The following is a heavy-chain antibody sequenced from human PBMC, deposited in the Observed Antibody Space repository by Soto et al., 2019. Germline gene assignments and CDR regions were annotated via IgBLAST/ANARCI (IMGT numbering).Heavy chain of an antibody. CDR3: ARGGGYSYGYLYYIDY. D-gene: IGHD5-18*01. V-gene: IGHV4-59*01. CDR1: GGSIRSYY. Sequence: SETLSLNFTVSGGSIRSYYWRWIRQPPGEGLEWIGYIYYSGSTNYNPSLNSRVTISVDTANNQFSLKLSFVTAADTAVYYCARGGGYSYGYLYYIDYWGQGTLVTVTA. J-gene: IGHJ4*02. CDR2: IYYSGST.